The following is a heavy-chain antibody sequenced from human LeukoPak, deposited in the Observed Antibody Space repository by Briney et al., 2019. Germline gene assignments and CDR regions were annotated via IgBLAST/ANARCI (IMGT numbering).Heavy chain of an antibody. CDR1: GFTFSSYA. J-gene: IGHJ4*02. CDR2: ISYDGSNK. CDR3: AKDLPTYYDFWSGYFDY. V-gene: IGHV3-30-3*01. Sequence: GGPLRLSCAASGFTFSSYAMHWVRQAPGKGLEWVAVISYDGSNKYYADSVKGRFTISRDNSKNTLYLQMNSLRAEDTAVYYCAKDLPTYYDFWSGYFDYWGQGTLVTVSS. D-gene: IGHD3-3*01.